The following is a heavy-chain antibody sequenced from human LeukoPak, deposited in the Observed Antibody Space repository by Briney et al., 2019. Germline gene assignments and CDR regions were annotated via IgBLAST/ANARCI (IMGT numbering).Heavy chain of an antibody. CDR2: IYDSGTT. V-gene: IGHV4-39*01. CDR1: GDSTSSSTYY. D-gene: IGHD5-12*01. Sequence: SETLSLTCTVSGDSTSSSTYYWDWIRQAPGKGLEWIGDIYDSGTTHYNPSLKSRVTISGDTSKNQFSLKLNSVTAADTAIYYCATHRRSGSGGSENAFEIWGQGTMVTVSS. J-gene: IGHJ3*02. CDR3: ATHRRSGSGGSENAFEI.